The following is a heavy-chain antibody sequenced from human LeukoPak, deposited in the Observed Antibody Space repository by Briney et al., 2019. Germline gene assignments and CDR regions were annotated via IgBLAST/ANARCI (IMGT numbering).Heavy chain of an antibody. D-gene: IGHD6-13*01. CDR2: IKQDGSEK. CDR1: GFTFSSYW. V-gene: IGHV3-7*01. CDR3: GSIGSSWYEDY. Sequence: GGSLRLSCAASGFTFSSYWMSWVRQAPGKGLEWVANIKQDGSEKYYVDSVKGRFTISRDNAKNSLYLQMNSLSAEDTAVYYCGSIGSSWYEDYCGQGTLVTVSS. J-gene: IGHJ4*02.